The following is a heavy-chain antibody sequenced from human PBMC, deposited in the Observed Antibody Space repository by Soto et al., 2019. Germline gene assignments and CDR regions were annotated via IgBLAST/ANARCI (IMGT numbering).Heavy chain of an antibody. CDR3: ARRGDSSGYFDAFDI. D-gene: IGHD3-22*01. CDR1: GYSFTSYW. V-gene: IGHV5-10-1*01. CDR2: IDPSDSYT. J-gene: IGHJ3*02. Sequence: GESLKISCKGSGYSFTSYWISWVRQMPGKGLGWMGRIDPSDSYTNYSPSFQGHVTISADKSISTAYLQWSSLKASDTAMYYCARRGDSSGYFDAFDIWGQGTMVTVS.